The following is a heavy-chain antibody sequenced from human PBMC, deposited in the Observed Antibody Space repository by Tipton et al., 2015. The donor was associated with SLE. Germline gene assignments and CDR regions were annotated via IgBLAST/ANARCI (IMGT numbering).Heavy chain of an antibody. CDR3: ARAGDTAFDY. V-gene: IGHV3-30*02. CDR1: GFTFSSYG. Sequence: SLRLSCAASGFTFSSYGMHWVRQAPGKGLEWVAFIRYDESDKYYADSLKGRFTISRDNSKNTLYLQMNSLRAEDTAVYYCARAGDTAFDYWGQGTLVTVSS. D-gene: IGHD5-18*01. J-gene: IGHJ4*02. CDR2: IRYDESDK.